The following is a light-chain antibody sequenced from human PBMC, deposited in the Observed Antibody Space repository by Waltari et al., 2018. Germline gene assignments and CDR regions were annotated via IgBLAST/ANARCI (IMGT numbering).Light chain of an antibody. CDR3: QSYDSGQWV. V-gene: IGLV1-40*01. J-gene: IGLJ3*02. CDR1: SSNIGAGSD. Sequence: QSVLTQPPSVSGAPGQRVTISCTGSSSNIGAGSDVHWYQQFSGTAPKLLIFDNDNRPSGVPDRFSGSRSGTSAYRASTGLQTDDEADYFCQSYDSGQWVFGGGTKVTVL. CDR2: DND.